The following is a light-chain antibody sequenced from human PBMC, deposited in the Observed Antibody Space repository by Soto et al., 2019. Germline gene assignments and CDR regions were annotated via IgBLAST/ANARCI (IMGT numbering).Light chain of an antibody. V-gene: IGLV2-23*02. Sequence: QSALTQPASVSGSPGQSITISCTGTSSDVGNYNLVSWYQQHPGKAPKLMIYEVTKRPSGVSNRFSGSKSGNTASLTISGLQAEDEADYYCCSYATGGTYVFGTGIQLTVL. CDR2: EVT. CDR3: CSYATGGTYV. CDR1: SSDVGNYNL. J-gene: IGLJ1*01.